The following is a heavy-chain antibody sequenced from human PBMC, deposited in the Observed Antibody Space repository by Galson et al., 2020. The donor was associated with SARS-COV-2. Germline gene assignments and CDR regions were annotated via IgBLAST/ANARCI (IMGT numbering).Heavy chain of an antibody. J-gene: IGHJ4*02. V-gene: IGHV3-74*01. D-gene: IGHD3-22*01. CDR3: ARHSSGDY. CDR2: INTYGNST. CDR1: GFSFSDYW. Sequence: GGSLRLSCAASGFSFSDYWMHWVRQAPGKGLVWVSRINTYGNSTNYADSVRGLFTVSRDNAKNMLYLQMNSLRAEDTVVYYCARHSSGDYWGQGTLVTVSS.